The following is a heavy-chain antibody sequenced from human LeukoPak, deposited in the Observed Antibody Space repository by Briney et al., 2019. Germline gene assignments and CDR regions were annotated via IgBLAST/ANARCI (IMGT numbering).Heavy chain of an antibody. CDR1: GIPFNAYW. CDR2: IRQDGDTK. CDR3: ARSLPYGTTWYGRSDF. J-gene: IGHJ4*02. Sequence: GGSLRLSCAASGIPFNAYWMTWVRQAPGKGLEWVANIRQDGDTKYYVDSVKGRFTISRDNAMNSLYLQMNSLRAEDTAIYYCARSLPYGTTWYGRSDFWGQGTLVTVSS. D-gene: IGHD6-13*01. V-gene: IGHV3-7*03.